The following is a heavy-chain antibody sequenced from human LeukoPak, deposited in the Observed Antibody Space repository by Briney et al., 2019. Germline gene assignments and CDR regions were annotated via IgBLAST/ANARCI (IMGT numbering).Heavy chain of an antibody. CDR1: GYSFTGDY. CDR2: INPNSGGT. D-gene: IGHD3-10*01. CDR3: ATDTFRSTRGAARGHF. J-gene: IGHJ4*02. Sequence: GASVKVSCKAFGYSFTGDYMHWVRQAPGQGLEWMGWINPNSGGTNYAQKFQGRVTMTRDTSISTAYMEVSRLRSDDTAVYYCATDTFRSTRGAARGHFWGQGTLVTVSS. V-gene: IGHV1-2*02.